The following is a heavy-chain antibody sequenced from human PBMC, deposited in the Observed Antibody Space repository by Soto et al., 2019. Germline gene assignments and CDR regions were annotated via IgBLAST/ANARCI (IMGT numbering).Heavy chain of an antibody. J-gene: IGHJ3*02. CDR3: ATDAGPGGWELRGDAFDI. V-gene: IGHV1-46*01. Sequence: ASVKVALSASGYTCTSCYMHYVRQTPGQGLEWMGIIDPRDCSTSYAHKFQGRVTMTEDTSTDTAYMELSSLRSEDTAVYYCATDAGPGGWELRGDAFDIWGQRTMVTVSS. CDR1: GYTCTSCY. D-gene: IGHD1-26*01. CDR2: IDPRDCST.